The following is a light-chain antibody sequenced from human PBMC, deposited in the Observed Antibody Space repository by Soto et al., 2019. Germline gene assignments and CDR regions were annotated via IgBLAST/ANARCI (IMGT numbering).Light chain of an antibody. CDR2: GAS. CDR1: QGISYY. CDR3: QKYNCAPRT. Sequence: DLQMTQSPSSLSASVGDRVTITCRASQGISYYVAWYQQKPGKVPKLLIYGASTLQSGVPSRFSGSGSGTDFTLTIISLQPEDFATYYCQKYNCAPRTFGQGTKVEFK. J-gene: IGKJ1*01. V-gene: IGKV1-27*01.